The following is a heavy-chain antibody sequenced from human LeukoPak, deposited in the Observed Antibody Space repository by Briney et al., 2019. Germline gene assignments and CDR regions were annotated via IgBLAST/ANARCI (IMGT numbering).Heavy chain of an antibody. CDR3: ARADILTAYYTLDF. CDR1: GYTFTGYY. V-gene: IGHV1-2*02. D-gene: IGHD3-9*01. Sequence: ASVKVSCKASGYTFTGYYMHWVRQAPGQGLEWMGWINPNSGATNFAQKFQGRVSMTRDTSISTAYMELSSLRSDDTAVYYCARADILTAYYTLDFWGQGTLVTVSS. CDR2: INPNSGAT. J-gene: IGHJ4*02.